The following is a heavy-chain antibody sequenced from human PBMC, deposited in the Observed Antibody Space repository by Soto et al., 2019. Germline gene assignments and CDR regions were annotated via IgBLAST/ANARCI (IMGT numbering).Heavy chain of an antibody. CDR2: ISGYNGNT. Sequence: QVQVVQSGEEVKKPGASVKVSCKASGYTFTNYGFSWVRQAPGQGLEWMGWISGYNGNTKYAEKFQGRVTMTTDTSTSTAHMELRSLRSDDTAVYYCAREGQAPYYYYGMDVWGQGTAVTVSS. CDR3: AREGQAPYYYYGMDV. CDR1: GYTFTNYG. J-gene: IGHJ6*02. V-gene: IGHV1-18*01.